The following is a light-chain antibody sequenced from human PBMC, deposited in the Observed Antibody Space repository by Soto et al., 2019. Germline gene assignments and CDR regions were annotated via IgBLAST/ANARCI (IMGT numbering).Light chain of an antibody. J-gene: IGLJ2*01. Sequence: QSVLTQPPSESGSPGQSVTISCTGTSSDVGGYNYVSWYQQHPGKAPKLMIYEVSKRPSGVPDRFSGSKSGNTASLTVSGLQAEEEAYFYCSSYAGSAVVFGGGTKLTVL. V-gene: IGLV2-8*01. CDR1: SSDVGGYNY. CDR3: SSYAGSAVV. CDR2: EVS.